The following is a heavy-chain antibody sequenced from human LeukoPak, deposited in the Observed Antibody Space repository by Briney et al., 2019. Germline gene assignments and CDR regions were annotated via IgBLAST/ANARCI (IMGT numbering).Heavy chain of an antibody. CDR3: ARYYDIFGEDY. Sequence: GGSLRLPCAASGFTFSSYGMSWVRQAPGKGLEWVSAISGSGGSTYYADSVKGRFTISRDNSKNTLYLQMNSLRAEDTAVYYCARYYDIFGEDYWGQGTLVTVSS. J-gene: IGHJ4*02. CDR1: GFTFSSYG. CDR2: ISGSGGST. V-gene: IGHV3-23*01. D-gene: IGHD3-9*01.